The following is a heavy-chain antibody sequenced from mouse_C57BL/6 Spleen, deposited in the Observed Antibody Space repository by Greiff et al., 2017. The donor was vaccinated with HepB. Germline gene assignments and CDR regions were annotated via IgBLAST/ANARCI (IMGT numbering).Heavy chain of an antibody. CDR3: AKTSYYSNPFAY. CDR1: GFSLTSYG. V-gene: IGHV2-5*01. J-gene: IGHJ3*01. D-gene: IGHD2-5*01. CDR2: IWRGGST. Sequence: VQGVESGPGLVQPSQSLSITCTVSGFSLTSYGVHWVRQSPGKGLEWLGVIWRGGSTDYNAAFMSRLSITKDNSKSQVFFKMNSLQADDTAIYYCAKTSYYSNPFAYWGQGTLVTVSA.